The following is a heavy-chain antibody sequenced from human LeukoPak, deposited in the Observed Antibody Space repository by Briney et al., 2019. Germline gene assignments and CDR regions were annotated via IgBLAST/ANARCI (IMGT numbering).Heavy chain of an antibody. CDR1: GNDLSDFY. CDR2: INPHSRAT. CDR3: VTTSVTHTRDP. Sequence: ASVKVSCKASGNDLSDFYFNRVRQAPGRGLEWVGWINPHSRATHYAQRFRGRVTMEASITTGYMELNSLTSDDTAVYYCVTTSVTHTRDPWGQGTLVTVSS. D-gene: IGHD5/OR15-5a*01. V-gene: IGHV1-2*02. J-gene: IGHJ5*02.